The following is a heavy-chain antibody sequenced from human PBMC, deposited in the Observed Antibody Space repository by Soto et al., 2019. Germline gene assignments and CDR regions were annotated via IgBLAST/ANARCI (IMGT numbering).Heavy chain of an antibody. CDR2: IFYSGTT. Sequence: SETLSLTCTFSCDSIISADYYWSWIRQTPGKGLEWIGHIFYSGTTYYNPSLKSRLTISVDTSKNHFSLRLTSVTAADTAVYYCARDLWVEPELYYYGMDVWGQGTTVTVSS. CDR1: CDSIISADYY. CDR3: ARDLWVEPELYYYGMDV. J-gene: IGHJ6*02. V-gene: IGHV4-30-4*01. D-gene: IGHD1-1*01.